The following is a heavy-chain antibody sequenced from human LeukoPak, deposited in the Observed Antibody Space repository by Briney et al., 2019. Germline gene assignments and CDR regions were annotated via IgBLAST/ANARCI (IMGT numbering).Heavy chain of an antibody. CDR3: AKAQLELRNAFDI. CDR2: ISWNSGSI. CDR1: GFTFDDYA. D-gene: IGHD1-7*01. V-gene: IGHV3-9*01. Sequence: GGSLRLSCAASGFTFDDYAMHWVRQAPGKGLEWVSGISWNSGSIGYADSVMGRFTISRDNAKNSLYLQMNSLSAEDTALYYCAKAQLELRNAFDIWGQGTMVTVSS. J-gene: IGHJ3*02.